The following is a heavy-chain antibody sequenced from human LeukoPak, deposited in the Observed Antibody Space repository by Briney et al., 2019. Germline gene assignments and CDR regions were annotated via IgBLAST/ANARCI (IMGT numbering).Heavy chain of an antibody. Sequence: ASVKVSCKASGYTFTSYYMHWVRQAPGQGLEWMGIINPSGGCTSYAQKFQGRVTMTRDTSTSTVYMELSSLRSEDTAVYYCARVPPVYSSGWYGFDPWGQGTLVTVSS. J-gene: IGHJ5*02. V-gene: IGHV1-46*01. CDR1: GYTFTSYY. CDR3: ARVPPVYSSGWYGFDP. CDR2: INPSGGCT. D-gene: IGHD6-19*01.